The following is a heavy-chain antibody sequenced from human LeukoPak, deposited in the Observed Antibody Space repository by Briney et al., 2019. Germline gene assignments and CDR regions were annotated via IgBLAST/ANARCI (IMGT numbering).Heavy chain of an antibody. CDR3: ARRGVSGSWYFFDY. CDR2: IYYSGRT. V-gene: IGHV4-59*01. CDR1: GGSISSYY. J-gene: IGHJ4*02. Sequence: SETLSLTCTVSGGSISSYYWSWIRQPPGKGLEWIGYIYYSGRTNYNPSLKSRVTISVDTTKNQFSLKLSSVTAADTAVYYCARRGVSGSWYFFDYWGQGTLITVSS. D-gene: IGHD6-13*01.